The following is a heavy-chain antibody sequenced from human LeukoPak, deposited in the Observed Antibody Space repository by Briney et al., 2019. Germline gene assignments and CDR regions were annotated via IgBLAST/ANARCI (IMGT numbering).Heavy chain of an antibody. CDR3: ARGRPWDTAMVELDY. CDR1: GFTFDDYG. V-gene: IGHV3-20*04. Sequence: GGSLRLSCAASGFTFDDYGMSWVRQAPGKGLEWVSGINWNGGSTGYADSVKGRFTISRDNAKNSLYLQMNSLRAEDTALYYCARGRPWDTAMVELDYWGQGTLVTVSS. J-gene: IGHJ4*02. CDR2: INWNGGST. D-gene: IGHD5-18*01.